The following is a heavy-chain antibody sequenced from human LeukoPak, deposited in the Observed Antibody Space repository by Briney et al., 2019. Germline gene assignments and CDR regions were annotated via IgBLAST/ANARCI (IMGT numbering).Heavy chain of an antibody. J-gene: IGHJ1*01. Sequence: ASVKVSCKVSGYTLTELSMHWVRQATGKGLEWMGGFDPEDGESVYAQKFQARVTMTEDTSTDTAYMELSSLRSEDTAVYYCATALSNPFYDSSGYYYGYFQHWGQGTLVTVSS. CDR2: FDPEDGES. D-gene: IGHD3-22*01. CDR1: GYTLTELS. CDR3: ATALSNPFYDSSGYYYGYFQH. V-gene: IGHV1-24*01.